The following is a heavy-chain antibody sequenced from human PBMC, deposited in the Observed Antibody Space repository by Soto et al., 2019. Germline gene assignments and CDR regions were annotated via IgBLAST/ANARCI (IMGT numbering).Heavy chain of an antibody. CDR2: INHSGST. V-gene: IGHV4-34*01. CDR1: GGSFSGYY. CDR3: ARGRIGRITMIVVVSVSFDY. J-gene: IGHJ4*02. Sequence: QVQLQQWGAGLLKPSETLSLTCAVYGGSFSGYYWSWIRQPPGKGLEWLGEINHSGSTNYNPSLKSRVTISVDTSKNQFALKLSSVTAADTAVYYCARGRIGRITMIVVVSVSFDYWGQGTLVTVSS. D-gene: IGHD3-22*01.